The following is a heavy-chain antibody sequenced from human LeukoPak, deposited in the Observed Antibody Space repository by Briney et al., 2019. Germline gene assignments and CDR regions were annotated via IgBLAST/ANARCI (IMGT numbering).Heavy chain of an antibody. CDR1: GGSISSYY. CDR2: IYYSGST. CDR3: ARVGGISNYYDSSGYYYLDY. J-gene: IGHJ4*02. Sequence: SETLSLTCTVSGGSISSYYWSWIRQPPGKGLEWIGYIYYSGSTNYNPSLKSRVTISVDTSKNQFPLKLSSVTAADTAVYYCARVGGISNYYDSSGYYYLDYWGQGTLVTVSS. V-gene: IGHV4-59*01. D-gene: IGHD3-22*01.